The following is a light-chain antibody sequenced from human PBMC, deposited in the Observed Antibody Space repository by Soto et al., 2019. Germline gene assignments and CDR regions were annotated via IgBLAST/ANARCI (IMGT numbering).Light chain of an antibody. Sequence: QSALTQPPSASGPPGQSVTISCTGNSNDVGHSSFISWYQQHPGKGPKLIIYEVSQRHSGVPDRFSGSKSVNTASLSVSGLQYEDEADYFCNAQADNGKHVFGTGTKVTVL. CDR1: SNDVGHSSF. V-gene: IGLV2-8*01. J-gene: IGLJ1*01. CDR3: NAQADNGKHV. CDR2: EVS.